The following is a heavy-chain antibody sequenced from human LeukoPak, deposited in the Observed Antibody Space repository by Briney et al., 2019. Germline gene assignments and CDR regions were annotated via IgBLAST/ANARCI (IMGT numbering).Heavy chain of an antibody. CDR3: AKFGGGYGSWSYGEYYYYYYGMDV. CDR2: ISGSGGST. CDR1: GFTFSSYA. J-gene: IGHJ6*04. Sequence: GGSLRLSCAASGFTFSSYAVSWVRQAPGKGLEWVSAISGSGGSTYYADSVKGRFTTSRDNSKNTLYLQMNSLRAEDTAVYYCAKFGGGYGSWSYGEYYYYYYGMDVWGKGTTVTVSS. V-gene: IGHV3-23*01. D-gene: IGHD3-10*01.